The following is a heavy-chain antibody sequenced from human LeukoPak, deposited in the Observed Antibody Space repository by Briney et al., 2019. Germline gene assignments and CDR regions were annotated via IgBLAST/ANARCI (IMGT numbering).Heavy chain of an antibody. CDR1: GYTFTIYG. V-gene: IGHV1-18*01. J-gene: IGHJ4*02. Sequence: EASVTVSFKASGYTFTIYGITWVRQAPGQGLGGMGWISAYNGNTYYAQKLQGRVTMTTDTSTSTAYMELRSLRSDDTAVYYCAREWGSYSTSAGNFDYWGQGTLVTVSS. CDR3: AREWGSYSTSAGNFDY. D-gene: IGHD1-26*01. CDR2: ISAYNGNT.